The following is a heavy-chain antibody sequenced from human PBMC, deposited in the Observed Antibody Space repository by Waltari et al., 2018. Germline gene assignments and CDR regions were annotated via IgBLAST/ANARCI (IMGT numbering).Heavy chain of an antibody. CDR3: AKVRRSGALDY. D-gene: IGHD1-26*01. V-gene: IGHV3-23*03. CDR1: GFTFRSYA. J-gene: IGHJ4*02. Sequence: EVQLLASGGGLFQPGGSLSISCSASGFTFRSYAMTWVGQAPGKGMEWGSGIDSGGSTYYADSVKGRVTISRDNSKNTLYLQMNSLRAEETAVYYCAKVRRSGALDYWGQGTLVTVSS. CDR2: IDSGGST.